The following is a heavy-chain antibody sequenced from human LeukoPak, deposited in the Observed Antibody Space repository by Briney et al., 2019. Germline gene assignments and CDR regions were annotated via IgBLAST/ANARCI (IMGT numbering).Heavy chain of an antibody. Sequence: GGSLRLSCATSGFTFSNYYMSWIRQAPGKGLECVSYISSSGSTIYYADSVKGRFTISRDNSKNMLYLQMTSLRAEDTAVYYCARRIAARREFDYWGQGTLVTVSP. V-gene: IGHV3-11*04. CDR2: ISSSGSTI. D-gene: IGHD6-6*01. CDR1: GFTFSNYY. J-gene: IGHJ4*02. CDR3: ARRIAARREFDY.